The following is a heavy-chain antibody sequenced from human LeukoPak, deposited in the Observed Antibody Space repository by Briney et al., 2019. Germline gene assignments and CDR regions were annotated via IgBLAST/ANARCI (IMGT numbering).Heavy chain of an antibody. CDR1: GGTFSSYA. J-gene: IGHJ3*02. CDR2: IIPIFGTA. V-gene: IGHV1-69*13. Sequence: ASVKVSCKASGGTFSSYAISWVRQAPGQGLEWMGGIIPIFGTANYAQKFQGRVTITADESTSTAYMELSSLRSEDTALYYCAKLLWFGDPTDAFDIWGQGTMVTVSS. D-gene: IGHD3-10*01. CDR3: AKLLWFGDPTDAFDI.